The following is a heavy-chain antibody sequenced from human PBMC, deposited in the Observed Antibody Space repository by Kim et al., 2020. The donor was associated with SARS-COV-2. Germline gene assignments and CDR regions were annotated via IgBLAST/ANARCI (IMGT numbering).Heavy chain of an antibody. CDR1: GGTFSSYA. CDR2: IIPIFGTA. J-gene: IGHJ3*02. CDR3: ARALVRYYYGSGTFDAFDI. V-gene: IGHV1-69*13. D-gene: IGHD3-10*01. Sequence: SVKVSCKASGGTFSSYAISWVRQAPGQGLEWMGGIIPIFGTANYAQKFQGRVTITADESTSTAYMELSSLRSEDTAVYYCARALVRYYYGSGTFDAFDISGQGTMVTVSS.